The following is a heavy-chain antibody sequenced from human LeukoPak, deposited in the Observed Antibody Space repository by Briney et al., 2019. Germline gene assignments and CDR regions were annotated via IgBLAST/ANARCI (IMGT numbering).Heavy chain of an antibody. Sequence: SETLSLTCTVSGGSISSYYWSWIRQPPGKGLEWIGYIYYSGSTNYNPSLKSRVTISVDTSKNQFSLKLSSVTAADTAVYYCARALNYFDYWGQGTLVTVSS. CDR2: IYYSGST. V-gene: IGHV4-59*01. CDR3: ARALNYFDY. CDR1: GGSISSYY. J-gene: IGHJ4*02.